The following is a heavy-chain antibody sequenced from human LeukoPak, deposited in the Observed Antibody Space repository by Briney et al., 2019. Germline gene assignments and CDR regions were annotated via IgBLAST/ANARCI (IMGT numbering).Heavy chain of an antibody. Sequence: SETLSLTCAVYGGSFSGYYWSWIRQPPGKGLEWIGEINHSGSTNYNPSLKSRVTISVDTSKNQFSLKLSSVTAADTAVYYCARSKVRYNWFDPWGQGTLVTVSS. CDR3: ARSKVRYNWFDP. J-gene: IGHJ5*02. CDR2: INHSGST. CDR1: GGSFSGYY. V-gene: IGHV4-34*01.